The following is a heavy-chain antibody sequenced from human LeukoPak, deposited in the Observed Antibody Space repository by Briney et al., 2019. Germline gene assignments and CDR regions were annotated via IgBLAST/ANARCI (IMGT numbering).Heavy chain of an antibody. CDR1: GGSISSGDYY. D-gene: IGHD3-22*01. V-gene: IGHV4-30-4*08. Sequence: PSETLSLTCTVSGGSISSGDYYWSWIRQPPGTGREWIGYIYYSGSTYYNPSLKSRVTISVDTSKNQFSLKLSSVTAADTAVYYCARRHYYDSSGYYYDYFDYWGQGTLVTVSS. CDR2: IYYSGST. J-gene: IGHJ4*02. CDR3: ARRHYYDSSGYYYDYFDY.